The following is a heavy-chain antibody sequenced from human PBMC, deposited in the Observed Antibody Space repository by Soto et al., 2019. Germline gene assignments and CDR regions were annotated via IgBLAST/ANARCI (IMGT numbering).Heavy chain of an antibody. D-gene: IGHD5-12*01. Sequence: QLQLQESGSGLVKPSQTLSLTCAVSGGSIRSGTYTWNWIRQPPGKGLEWIGYTYQSGSTFYSASLKGRVTITVDRSKNQFSLKLSSVTAADTAVYYCARDQYSGFQFHYWGQGTLVTVSS. J-gene: IGHJ4*02. V-gene: IGHV4-30-2*01. CDR2: TYQSGST. CDR3: ARDQYSGFQFHY. CDR1: GGSIRSGTYT.